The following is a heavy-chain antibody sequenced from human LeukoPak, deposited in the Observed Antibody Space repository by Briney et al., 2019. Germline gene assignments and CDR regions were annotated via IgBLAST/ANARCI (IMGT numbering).Heavy chain of an antibody. CDR1: GFTFSDCR. D-gene: IGHD3-22*01. V-gene: IGHV3-48*04. J-gene: IGHJ4*02. CDR2: ITSSSTTI. CDR3: ARDYYDSSGYYHSSY. Sequence: PGGSLRLSCAASGFTFSDCRMNWVRQAPGKGLEWVSHITSSSTTIYYADSVKGRFTISRDNAKNSLYLQMNSLRAEDTAVYYCARDYYDSSGYYHSSYWGQGTLVTVSS.